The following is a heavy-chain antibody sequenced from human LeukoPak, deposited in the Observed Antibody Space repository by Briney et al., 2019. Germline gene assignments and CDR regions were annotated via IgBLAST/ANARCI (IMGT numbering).Heavy chain of an antibody. CDR1: GYRFITYG. Sequence: ASMKVSCKASGYRFITYGLSWVRQAPGQGLEWMGWISAYNGNTNYAQNLQGRVTMTTDTSTSTAYVELRSLRSDDTAVYYCARDVFEGFGERVIDAFDIWGQGTMVTVSS. V-gene: IGHV1-18*01. CDR2: ISAYNGNT. J-gene: IGHJ3*02. CDR3: ARDVFEGFGERVIDAFDI. D-gene: IGHD3-10*01.